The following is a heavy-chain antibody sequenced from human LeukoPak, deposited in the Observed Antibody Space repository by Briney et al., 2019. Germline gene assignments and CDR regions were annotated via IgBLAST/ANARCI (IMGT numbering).Heavy chain of an antibody. CDR2: IYHSGSA. CDR1: GGSISSNNW. CDR3: ARDVGTALVTGDY. Sequence: PSETLSLTCGVSGGSISSNNWWSWVPQPPGQGLEWIGEIYHSGSANYNPSLKSRVTISVAKSKNQLSLKLISVTAADTAVYYCARDVGTALVTGDYWGQGTLVTVSS. D-gene: IGHD5-18*01. V-gene: IGHV4/OR15-8*01. J-gene: IGHJ4*02.